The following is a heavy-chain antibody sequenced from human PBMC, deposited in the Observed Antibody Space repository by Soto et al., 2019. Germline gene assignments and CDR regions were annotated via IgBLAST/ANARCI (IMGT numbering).Heavy chain of an antibody. CDR1: GFIFSNYV. D-gene: IGHD3-16*01. CDR3: AKEGDRFWGPDY. J-gene: IGHJ4*02. Sequence: EVQLLESGGGLVQPGGSLRLSCAASGFIFSNYVLSWVRQAPGKGLEWVSSISGTGGSTYYADSVKGRFTISRDNSKNMLYVQMNSLIVDDTAVYYCAKEGDRFWGPDYWGQGTLVTVSS. CDR2: ISGTGGST. V-gene: IGHV3-23*01.